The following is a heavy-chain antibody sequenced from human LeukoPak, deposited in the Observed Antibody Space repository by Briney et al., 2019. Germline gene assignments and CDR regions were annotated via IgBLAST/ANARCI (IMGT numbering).Heavy chain of an antibody. D-gene: IGHD3-9*01. CDR3: ARGALRYFDWFPEHFDY. J-gene: IGHJ4*02. V-gene: IGHV3-66*01. Sequence: GGSLRLSCAASGFTVSSNYMSWVRQAPGKGLEWVSVIYSGGSTYYADSVKGRFTISRDNSKNTLYLQMNSLRAEDTAVYYCARGALRYFDWFPEHFDYWGQGTLVTVSS. CDR1: GFTVSSNY. CDR2: IYSGGST.